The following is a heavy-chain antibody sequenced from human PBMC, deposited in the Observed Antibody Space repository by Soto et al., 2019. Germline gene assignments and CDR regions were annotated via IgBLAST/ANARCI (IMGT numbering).Heavy chain of an antibody. Sequence: ASVKVSCKASGGTFSSYAISWVRQAPGQGLEWMGGIIPIFGTANYAQKFQGRVTITADESTSTAYMELSSLRSEGTAVYYCARAGSTVTAYYYYGMDVWGQGTTVTVSS. V-gene: IGHV1-69*13. D-gene: IGHD4-4*01. J-gene: IGHJ6*02. CDR1: GGTFSSYA. CDR2: IIPIFGTA. CDR3: ARAGSTVTAYYYYGMDV.